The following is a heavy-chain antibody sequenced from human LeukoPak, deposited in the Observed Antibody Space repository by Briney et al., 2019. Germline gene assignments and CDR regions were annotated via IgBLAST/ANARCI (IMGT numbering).Heavy chain of an antibody. V-gene: IGHV4-34*01. CDR3: ARGNILTGYCFDF. CDR1: GGSITGYY. Sequence: SETLSLTCAVYGGSITGYYWSWIRQTPGRGLEWVGEIHYTGATSYNLSLKSRATISTDTSKNQFSLRLSSVTAADTAVYYCARGNILTGYCFDFWGQGALVTVSS. CDR2: IHYTGAT. J-gene: IGHJ4*02. D-gene: IGHD3-9*01.